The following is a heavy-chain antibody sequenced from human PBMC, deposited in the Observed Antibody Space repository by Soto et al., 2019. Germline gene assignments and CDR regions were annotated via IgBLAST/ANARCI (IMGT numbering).Heavy chain of an antibody. Sequence: GGSLRLSCAASGFAFSGYAMHWVRQAPGKGLEWVAVISFDGSNKYCADSVKGRFTISRDNSKNTLYLQMNSLRAEDTAMYYCARAGSGHDAFDIWGEGTMVTVSS. J-gene: IGHJ3*02. CDR3: ARAGSGHDAFDI. CDR2: ISFDGSNK. D-gene: IGHD3-10*01. V-gene: IGHV3-30-3*01. CDR1: GFAFSGYA.